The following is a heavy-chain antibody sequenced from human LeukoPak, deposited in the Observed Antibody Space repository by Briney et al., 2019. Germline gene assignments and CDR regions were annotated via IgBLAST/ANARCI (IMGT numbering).Heavy chain of an antibody. V-gene: IGHV1-2*02. D-gene: IGHD4-17*01. CDR1: GYTFTGCY. CDR3: ARSSYDYGDYLDAFDI. CDR2: INPNSGGT. Sequence: ASVKVSCKASGYTFTGCYMHWVRQAPGQGLEWMGWINPNSGGTNYAQKFQGRVTMTRDTSISTAYMEPSRLRSDDTAVYYCARSSYDYGDYLDAFDIWGQGTMVTVSS. J-gene: IGHJ3*02.